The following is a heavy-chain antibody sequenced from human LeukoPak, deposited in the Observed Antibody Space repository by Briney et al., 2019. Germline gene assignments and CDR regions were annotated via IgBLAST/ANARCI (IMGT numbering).Heavy chain of an antibody. CDR1: GFTFSSYA. J-gene: IGHJ4*02. D-gene: IGHD2-15*01. CDR3: AKSGPGGSCCEIDY. V-gene: IGHV3-23*01. Sequence: GGSLRLSCAASGFTFSSYATSWVRQAPGKGLEWVSAISGSGGSTYYADSVKGRFTISRDNSKNTLYLQMNSLRAEDTAVYYCAKSGPGGSCCEIDYWGQGTLVTVSS. CDR2: ISGSGGST.